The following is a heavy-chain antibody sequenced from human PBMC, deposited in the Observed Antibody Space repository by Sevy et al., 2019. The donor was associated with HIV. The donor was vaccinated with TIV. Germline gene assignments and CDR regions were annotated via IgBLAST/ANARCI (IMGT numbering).Heavy chain of an antibody. V-gene: IGHV3-23*01. CDR2: ISGSGGST. D-gene: IGHD1-26*01. J-gene: IGHJ6*03. Sequence: GGSLRLSCAASGFTFSSYAMSWVRQAPGKGLEWVSAISGSGGSTYYADSVKGWFTISRFNSKTTLYLQMNSLRVENTAVSYCAKVGATPRPYYYYYMDVWGKGTTVTVSS. CDR1: GFTFSSYA. CDR3: AKVGATPRPYYYYYMDV.